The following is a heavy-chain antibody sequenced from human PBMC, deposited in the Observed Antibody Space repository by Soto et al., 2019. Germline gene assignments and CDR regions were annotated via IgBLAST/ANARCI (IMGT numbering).Heavy chain of an antibody. D-gene: IGHD2-2*01. CDR3: ARSEDIVVVPYYYYYMDV. CDR1: GYTFTSYG. Sequence: ASVKVSCKASGYTFTSYGTSWVRQAPGQGLEWMGWISAYNGNTNYAQKLQGRVTMTTDTSTSTAYMELRSLRSDDTAVYYCARSEDIVVVPYYYYYMDVWGKGTTVTVSS. CDR2: ISAYNGNT. J-gene: IGHJ6*03. V-gene: IGHV1-18*01.